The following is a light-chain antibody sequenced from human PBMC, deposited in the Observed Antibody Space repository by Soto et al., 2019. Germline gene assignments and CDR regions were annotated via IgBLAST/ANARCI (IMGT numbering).Light chain of an antibody. CDR1: QSVSSSY. Sequence: EIVLTQSPGTLSLSPGERATLSCRASQSVSSSYLAWYQQKPGQPPRLLIYGASSRATGIPDRFSGSGSGTDFTRTITRLEPDDFAVYYCQHYRTSFGGGTKVEIK. CDR2: GAS. CDR3: QHYRTS. J-gene: IGKJ4*01. V-gene: IGKV3-20*01.